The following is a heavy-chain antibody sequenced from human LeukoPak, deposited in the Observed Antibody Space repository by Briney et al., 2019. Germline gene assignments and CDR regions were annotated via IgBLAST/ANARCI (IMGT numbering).Heavy chain of an antibody. CDR2: ISYDGSNK. CDR1: GFTFSSYA. Sequence: GGSLRLSCAASGFTFSSYAMYWVRQAPGKGLEWVAVISYDGSNKYYADSVKGRFTISRDNSKNTLYLQMNSLRAEDTAVYYCARGAPVVAATLLYYYYYGMDVWGQGTTVTVSS. CDR3: ARGAPVVAATLLYYYYYGMDV. J-gene: IGHJ6*02. V-gene: IGHV3-30-3*01. D-gene: IGHD2-15*01.